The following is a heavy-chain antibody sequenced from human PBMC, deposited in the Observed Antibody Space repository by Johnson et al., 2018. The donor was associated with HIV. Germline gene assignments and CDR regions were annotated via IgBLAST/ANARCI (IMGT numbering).Heavy chain of an antibody. CDR3: AKSLIAVAGGGGAFDI. J-gene: IGHJ3*02. CDR1: GFTFSSYA. Sequence: QLVESGGGLVQPGGSLRLSCAASGFTFSSYAMSWVRQAPGKGLEWVSGISWNSGGIGYADSVKGRFTISRDNAKNSLYLQMNSLRAEDTALYYCAKSLIAVAGGGGAFDIWGQGTMVTVSS. D-gene: IGHD6-19*01. CDR2: ISWNSGGI. V-gene: IGHV3-9*01.